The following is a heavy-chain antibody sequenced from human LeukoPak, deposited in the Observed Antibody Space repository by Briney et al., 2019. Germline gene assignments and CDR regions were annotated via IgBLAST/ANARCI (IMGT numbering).Heavy chain of an antibody. CDR1: GGSISSSNW. D-gene: IGHD3-22*01. J-gene: IGHJ3*02. CDR3: ARATYYYDSSPDAFDI. Sequence: PSETLSLTCAVSGGSISSSNWWSWVRQPPGKGLEWIGEIYHSGSTNYNPSLKSRVTISVDKSKNQFSLKLSSVTAADTAVYYCARATYYYDSSPDAFDIWGQGTMVTVSS. CDR2: IYHSGST. V-gene: IGHV4-4*02.